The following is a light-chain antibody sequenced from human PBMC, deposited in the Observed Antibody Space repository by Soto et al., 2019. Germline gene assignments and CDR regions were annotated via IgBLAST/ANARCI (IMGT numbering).Light chain of an antibody. CDR2: EGS. V-gene: IGLV2-23*01. CDR1: SSDVGNYNL. Sequence: QSALTQSASVSGSPGQSITISCTGTSSDVGNYNLVSWYQQHPGKAPKLMIYEGSKRPSGVSNRFSGSKSGNTASLTISWLQAEDEADYYCCSYAGSSNVVFGGGTKLTVL. CDR3: CSYAGSSNVV. J-gene: IGLJ2*01.